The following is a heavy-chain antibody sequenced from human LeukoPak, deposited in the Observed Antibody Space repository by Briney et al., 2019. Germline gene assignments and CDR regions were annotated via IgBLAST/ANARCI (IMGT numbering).Heavy chain of an antibody. CDR3: AREGYFDWYGAFDI. CDR1: GVTFSSYS. CDR2: ISSSSSYI. D-gene: IGHD3-9*01. V-gene: IGHV3-21*04. Sequence: GGSLRLSCAASGVTFSSYSMSWVRQTPGKGLEWVSSISSSSSYIYYADAVKGRFTISRDNDKNTLYLQMNSLRAEDTDVYYCAREGYFDWYGAFDIWGQGTMVTVSS. J-gene: IGHJ3*02.